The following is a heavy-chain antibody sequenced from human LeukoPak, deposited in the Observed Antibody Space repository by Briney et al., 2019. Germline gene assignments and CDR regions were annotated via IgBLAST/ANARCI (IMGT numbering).Heavy chain of an antibody. CDR2: ISSNGGST. CDR3: ARGAGSSSWLPQFDY. D-gene: IGHD6-13*01. Sequence: PGGYLRLTCAASGFTFSSYAMHWVRQAPGKGLEYVSAISSNGGSTYYANSVKGRFTISRDNSKNTLYLQMGSLRAEDMAVYYCARGAGSSSWLPQFDYWGQGTLVTVSS. J-gene: IGHJ4*02. CDR1: GFTFSSYA. V-gene: IGHV3-64*01.